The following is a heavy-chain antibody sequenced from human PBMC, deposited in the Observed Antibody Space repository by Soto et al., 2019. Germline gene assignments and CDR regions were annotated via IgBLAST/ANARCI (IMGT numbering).Heavy chain of an antibody. D-gene: IGHD2-2*01. J-gene: IGHJ4*02. Sequence: ASVKVSCKASGYTFTSYDINWVRQATGQGLEWMGWMNPNSGNTGYAQKFQGRVTMTRNTSISTAYMELSSLRSEDTAVYYCARGPRYCSSTSCYEYLDYWGQGTLVTVSS. V-gene: IGHV1-8*01. CDR1: GYTFTSYD. CDR3: ARGPRYCSSTSCYEYLDY. CDR2: MNPNSGNT.